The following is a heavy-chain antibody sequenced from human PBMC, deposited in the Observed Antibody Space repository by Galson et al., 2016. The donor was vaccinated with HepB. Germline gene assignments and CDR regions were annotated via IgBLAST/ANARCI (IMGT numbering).Heavy chain of an antibody. D-gene: IGHD3-22*01. CDR1: GYTFTSYD. CDR2: MNPNSGNT. J-gene: IGHJ3*02. V-gene: IGHV1-8*01. CDR3: ARHYYDNNGARGAFDI. Sequence: SVKVSCKASGYTFTSYDIHWVRQAPGQGLEWMGWMNPNSGNTDSAQVFQGRVTMTGSTTLSTAYMELISLIAEDTAVYYCARHYYDNNGARGAFDIWGQGTMVTVSS.